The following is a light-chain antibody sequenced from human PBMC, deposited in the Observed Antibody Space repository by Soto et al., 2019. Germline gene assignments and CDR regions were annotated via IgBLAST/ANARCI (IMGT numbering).Light chain of an antibody. CDR1: QDISSY. CDR2: GAS. V-gene: IGKV1-9*01. CDR3: QQVTTYPLT. J-gene: IGKJ4*01. Sequence: DIQLTQSPSFLSVSVGDRVTLTCRASQDISSYLSWYLQKTGKAPKLLISGASTLKSGATSRFSGSRSGTHFTLTIRSLQPEDFASCYCQQVTTYPLTFGGGAKVEIK.